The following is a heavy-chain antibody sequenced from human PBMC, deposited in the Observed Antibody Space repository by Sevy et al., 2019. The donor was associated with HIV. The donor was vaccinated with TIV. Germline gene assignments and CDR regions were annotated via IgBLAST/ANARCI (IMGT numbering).Heavy chain of an antibody. CDR3: VRDDRDGYFEY. CDR1: GYTFTGYY. CDR2: INPDSGGP. Sequence: ASVKVSCKASGYTFTGYYMHWMRQAPGQGLEWMGWINPDSGGPIYAPKFQGRVTLTRDTSISTAYMDLSRLESDDTAVYYCVRDDRDGYFEYWGQRTLVTVSS. V-gene: IGHV1-2*02. J-gene: IGHJ4*02.